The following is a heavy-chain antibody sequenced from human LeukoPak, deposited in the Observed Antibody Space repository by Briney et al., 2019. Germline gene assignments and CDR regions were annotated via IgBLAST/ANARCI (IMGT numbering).Heavy chain of an antibody. CDR2: ISYDGSNK. D-gene: IGHD6-13*01. CDR3: ARDQPYSSSWYGWFFDP. Sequence: PAESLRLSCAASGFTFSSYAMHWVRQAPGKGLDRVAVISYDGSNKYYADYVKGRFTISRDNSKNTLYLQMNSLRAEDTAVYYCARDQPYSSSWYGWFFDPWGQGTLVTVSS. J-gene: IGHJ5*02. CDR1: GFTFSSYA. V-gene: IGHV3-30*01.